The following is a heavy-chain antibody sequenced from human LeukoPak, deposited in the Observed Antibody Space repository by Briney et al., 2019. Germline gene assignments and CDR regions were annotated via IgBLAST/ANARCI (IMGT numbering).Heavy chain of an antibody. CDR1: GYSISSGYY. V-gene: IGHV4-38-2*01. D-gene: IGHD5-24*01. J-gene: IGHJ4*02. Sequence: SETLSLICGVSGYSISSGYYWGWIRQPPGKGLEWIGSIYHSAITYYNPSLKSRVTMSVDTSKNQFSLKLSSVTASDTAVYFCGSPIRGPTRGFDFWGQGILVPVSS. CDR3: GSPIRGPTRGFDF. CDR2: IYHSAIT.